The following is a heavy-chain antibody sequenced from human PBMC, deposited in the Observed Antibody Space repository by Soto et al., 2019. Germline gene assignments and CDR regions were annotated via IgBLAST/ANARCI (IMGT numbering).Heavy chain of an antibody. CDR3: ARSPPRVERNNYAGGWFDP. CDR1: GYTFTSYD. J-gene: IGHJ5*02. CDR2: MNPNSGNT. D-gene: IGHD4-4*01. V-gene: IGHV1-8*01. Sequence: QVQLVQSGAEVKKPGASVKVSCKASGYTFTSYDINWVRQATGQGLEWLGWMNPNSGNTGDPQKFQGRVTMTRNTSISTAYMELSSLRFEDTAVYYCARSPPRVERNNYAGGWFDPWGQGTLVTVSS.